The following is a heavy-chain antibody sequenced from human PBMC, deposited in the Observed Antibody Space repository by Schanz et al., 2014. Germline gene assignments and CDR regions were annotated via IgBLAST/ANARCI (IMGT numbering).Heavy chain of an antibody. V-gene: IGHV3-23*04. CDR1: GFGFSSYS. CDR2: ISGSGGST. D-gene: IGHD3-10*01. Sequence: EVQLAESGGGLVQPGGSLRLSCAASGFGFSSYSMNWVRQAPGQGLEWVSAISGSGGSTYYADSVKGRFTISRDNSKNTLYLQMNSLRAEDTAVYYCAKGRFGELSAFDIWGQGTMVTVSS. J-gene: IGHJ3*02. CDR3: AKGRFGELSAFDI.